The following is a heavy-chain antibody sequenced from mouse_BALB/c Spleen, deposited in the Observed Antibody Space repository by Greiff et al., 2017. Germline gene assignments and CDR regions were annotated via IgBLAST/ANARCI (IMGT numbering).Heavy chain of an antibody. CDR2: INPSNGRT. CDR3: ATNLFDY. V-gene: IGHV1S81*02. D-gene: IGHD4-1*01. J-gene: IGHJ2*01. CDR1: GYTFTSYW. Sequence: VQLQQSGAELVKPGASVKLSCKASGYTFTSYWMHWVKQRPGQGLEWIGEINPSNGRTNYNEKFKSKATLTVDKSSSTAYMQLSSLTSEDSAVYYCATNLFDYWGQGTTLTVSS.